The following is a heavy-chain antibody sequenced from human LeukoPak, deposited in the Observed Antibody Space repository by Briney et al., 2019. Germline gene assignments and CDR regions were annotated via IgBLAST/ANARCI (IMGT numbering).Heavy chain of an antibody. J-gene: IGHJ4*02. Sequence: GGSLRLSCAASGFTFSSYWMSWVRQAPGKGLEWVSSITRSSNYIYYADSVKGRFTISRYNAKNSLYLQMNSLTDEDTGVYYCARGGGSGRYGLPFDSWGQGTLVTVSS. CDR2: ITRSSNYI. CDR1: GFTFSSYW. V-gene: IGHV3-21*01. D-gene: IGHD6-13*01. CDR3: ARGGGSGRYGLPFDS.